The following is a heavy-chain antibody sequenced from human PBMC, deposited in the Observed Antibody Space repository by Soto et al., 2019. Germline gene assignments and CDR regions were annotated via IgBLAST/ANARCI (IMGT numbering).Heavy chain of an antibody. CDR1: GYTFTGYY. D-gene: IGHD5-12*01. V-gene: IGHV1-2*02. Sequence: ASVKVSCKASGYTFTGYYMHWVRQAPGQGLEWMGWINPNSGGTNYAQKFQGRVTMTRDTSISTAYMELSRLRSDDTAVYYCARGTVATIYYYYGMGVWGQGTTVTVSS. CDR3: ARGTVATIYYYYGMGV. CDR2: INPNSGGT. J-gene: IGHJ6*02.